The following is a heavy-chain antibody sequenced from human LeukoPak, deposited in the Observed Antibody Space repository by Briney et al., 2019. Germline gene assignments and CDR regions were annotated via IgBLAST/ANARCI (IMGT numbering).Heavy chain of an antibody. D-gene: IGHD2-2*02. J-gene: IGHJ4*02. CDR2: INPNSGGT. Sequence: ASVKVSCKASGYTFTGYYMHWVRQAPGQGLEWMGWINPNSGGTNYAQKFQGRVTMTRDTSISTAYMELSRLRSDDTAVYYCARDQDCSSTSCYNPPLDYWGQGTLVTVSS. CDR1: GYTFTGYY. CDR3: ARDQDCSSTSCYNPPLDY. V-gene: IGHV1-2*02.